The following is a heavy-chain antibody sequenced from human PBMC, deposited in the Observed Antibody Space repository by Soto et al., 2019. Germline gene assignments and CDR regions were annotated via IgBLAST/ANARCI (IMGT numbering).Heavy chain of an antibody. D-gene: IGHD2-2*01. V-gene: IGHV4-39*01. CDR1: GGSISSSSYY. J-gene: IGHJ4*02. CDR3: ARHDAVVPAAPYDFAY. CDR2: IYYSGST. Sequence: QLQLQESGPGLVKPSETLSLTCTVSGGSISSSSYYWGWIRQPPGKGLEWIGRIYYSGSTYYNPSIKSRVNISVDTSKNQFSLKLSSVTAADTAVYYCARHDAVVPAAPYDFAYWGQGTLVTVSS.